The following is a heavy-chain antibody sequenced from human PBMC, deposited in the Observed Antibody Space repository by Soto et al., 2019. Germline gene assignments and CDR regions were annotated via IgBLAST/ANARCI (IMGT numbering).Heavy chain of an antibody. V-gene: IGHV3-11*01. Sequence: QVQLVESGGGLVKPGGSLRLSCTASGFTFSDYYMSWIRQAPGKGLEWVSYISSSGSTIYYADSVKGRFTISRDNAKNSLYLQMNSLRAEDTAVYYCARDRRSGAAAEFRFVDYWGQGTLVTVSS. CDR1: GFTFSDYY. D-gene: IGHD6-13*01. CDR2: ISSSGSTI. CDR3: ARDRRSGAAAEFRFVDY. J-gene: IGHJ4*02.